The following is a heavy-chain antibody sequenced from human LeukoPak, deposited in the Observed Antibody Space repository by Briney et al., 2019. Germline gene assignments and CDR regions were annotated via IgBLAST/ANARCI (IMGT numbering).Heavy chain of an antibody. CDR1: GGSFSGYY. Sequence: SETLSLTCAVYGGSFSGYYWSWIRQPPGKGLEWIGEINHSGSTNYNPSLKSRVTISVDTSKNQFSLKLSSVTAADTAVYYCARGTRIAVAHWCFDLWGRGTLVTVSS. CDR3: ARGTRIAVAHWCFDL. V-gene: IGHV4-34*01. CDR2: INHSGST. J-gene: IGHJ2*01. D-gene: IGHD6-19*01.